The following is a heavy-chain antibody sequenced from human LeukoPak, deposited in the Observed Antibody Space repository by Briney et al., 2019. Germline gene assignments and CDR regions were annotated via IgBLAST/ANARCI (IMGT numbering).Heavy chain of an antibody. D-gene: IGHD3-22*01. CDR2: IYHSGST. J-gene: IGHJ4*02. Sequence: PSETLSLTCTVSGGSISNYYWSWIRQPPGKGLEWIGYIYHSGSTNYNPSLKSRVTISVDTSKNQFSLKLSSVTAADTAVYYCARRLNYYDSSGYRKYFDYWGQGTLVTVSS. V-gene: IGHV4-59*08. CDR1: GGSISNYY. CDR3: ARRLNYYDSSGYRKYFDY.